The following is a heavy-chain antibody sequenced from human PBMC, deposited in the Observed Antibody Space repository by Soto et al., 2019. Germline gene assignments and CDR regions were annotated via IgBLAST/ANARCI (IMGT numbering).Heavy chain of an antibody. D-gene: IGHD2-21*02. J-gene: IGHJ5*02. CDR2: IYYSGST. Sequence: PSETLSLTCTVSGGSISSYYWSWIRQPPGKGLEWIGYIYYSGSTNYNPSLKSRVTISVDTSKNQFSLKLSSVTAADTAVYYCARVRGPYCGGDFYAPATTGFDPLCQGNLVTIPS. V-gene: IGHV4-59*12. CDR1: GGSISSYY. CDR3: ARVRGPYCGGDFYAPATTGFDP.